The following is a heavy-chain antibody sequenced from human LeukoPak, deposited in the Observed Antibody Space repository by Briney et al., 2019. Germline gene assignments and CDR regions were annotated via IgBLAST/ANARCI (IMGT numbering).Heavy chain of an antibody. Sequence: ASVKVSCKTSGYNFPGYDIHWVRQAPGHGPEWMGLINPNNGGTEYAQRFQGRVTMTRDTSISTAFMELSGLRSDDTAVYYCARGIPSLTLFGVVIYWGQGTAVTVSS. CDR3: ARGIPSLTLFGVVIY. CDR2: INPNNGGT. CDR1: GYNFPGYD. V-gene: IGHV1-2*02. J-gene: IGHJ4*02. D-gene: IGHD3-3*01.